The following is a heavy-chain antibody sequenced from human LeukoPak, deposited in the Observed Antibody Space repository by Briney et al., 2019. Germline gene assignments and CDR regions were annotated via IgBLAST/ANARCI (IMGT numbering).Heavy chain of an antibody. CDR1: GGSVGSAGYY. CDR2: IYYIRNT. Sequence: PSETLSLTCTVSGGSVGSAGYYWSWIRQPPGGGLEWIGYIYYIRNTNYNPSLKSRVTMSLDPSKNQFSLKLSSVTAADTAVYYCARAKTYCSSTSRYAVWYHNWFDPWGQGTLVTVSS. V-gene: IGHV4-61*08. CDR3: ARAKTYCSSTSRYAVWYHNWFDP. J-gene: IGHJ5*02. D-gene: IGHD2-2*01.